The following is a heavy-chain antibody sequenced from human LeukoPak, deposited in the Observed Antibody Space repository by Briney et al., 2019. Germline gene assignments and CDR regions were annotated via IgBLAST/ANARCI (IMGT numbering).Heavy chain of an antibody. CDR3: ARTRWLQLRYFDY. D-gene: IGHD5-24*01. V-gene: IGHV3-7*01. CDR2: IKQDGTEK. J-gene: IGHJ4*02. CDR1: GFTFSNYW. Sequence: PGGSLRLSCAASGFTFSNYWMSWVRQAPGKGLEWVANIKQDGTEKNYVDSVKGRFTISRDNAKNSLFLQMKSLRAEDTAVYYCARTRWLQLRYFDYWGQGTLATVSS.